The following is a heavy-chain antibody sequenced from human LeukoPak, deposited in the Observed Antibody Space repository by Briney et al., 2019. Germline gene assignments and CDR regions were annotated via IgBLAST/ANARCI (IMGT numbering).Heavy chain of an antibody. J-gene: IGHJ5*02. Sequence: PSETLSLTCTVSGGSISSYYWSWIRQPPGKGLEWIGYIYYSGCTNYNPSLKSRVTISVDTSKNQFSLKLSSVTAADTAVYYCARDLREYSSSSEVWFDPWGQGTLVTVSS. CDR1: GGSISSYY. CDR2: IYYSGCT. CDR3: ARDLREYSSSSEVWFDP. V-gene: IGHV4-59*01. D-gene: IGHD6-6*01.